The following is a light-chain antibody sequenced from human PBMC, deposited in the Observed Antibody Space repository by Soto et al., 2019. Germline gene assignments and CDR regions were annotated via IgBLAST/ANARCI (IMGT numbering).Light chain of an antibody. CDR2: GAS. CDR1: QSVSSSY. Sequence: EIVLTQSPGTLSLSPGERATLSCRASQSVSSSYLAWYQHKPGQAPRLLIYGASSRATGIPDRFSGSGSGKDFTLTISRLEPDDFAVYYCQQYGSSHPWTFGQGTKVEIK. CDR3: QQYGSSHPWT. J-gene: IGKJ1*01. V-gene: IGKV3-20*01.